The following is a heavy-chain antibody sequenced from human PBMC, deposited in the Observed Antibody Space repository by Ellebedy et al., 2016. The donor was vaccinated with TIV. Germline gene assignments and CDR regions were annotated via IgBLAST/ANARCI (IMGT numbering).Heavy chain of an antibody. CDR2: INPGDGGT. V-gene: IGHV1-46*01. D-gene: IGHD3-10*01. CDR1: GYTFTNYN. CDR3: ARGDSGDY. Sequence: ASVKVSXXASGYTFTNYNIHWVRQAPGQGLEWMGIINPGDGGTDFAQKFQDRVTMTRDTSTSTVYMELSSLRSEDTAVYYCARGDSGDYWGQGTLVTVSS. J-gene: IGHJ4*02.